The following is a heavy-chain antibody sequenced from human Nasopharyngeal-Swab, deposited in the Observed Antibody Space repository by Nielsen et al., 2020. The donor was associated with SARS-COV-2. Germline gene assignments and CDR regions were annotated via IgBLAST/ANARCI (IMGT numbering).Heavy chain of an antibody. CDR2: ISSSSSYI. J-gene: IGHJ3*02. Sequence: GESLKISCAASGFTFSSYSMNWVRQAPGKGLEWVSSISSSSSYIYYADSVKGRFTISSDNAKNSLYLQMNSLRAEDTAVYYCARSQGERRAGAFDIWGQGTMVTVSS. D-gene: IGHD1-1*01. CDR3: ARSQGERRAGAFDI. V-gene: IGHV3-21*01. CDR1: GFTFSSYS.